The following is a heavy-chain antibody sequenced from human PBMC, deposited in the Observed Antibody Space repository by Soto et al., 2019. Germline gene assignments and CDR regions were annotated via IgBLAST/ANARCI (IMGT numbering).Heavy chain of an antibody. CDR2: ISGSGGST. J-gene: IGHJ4*02. V-gene: IGHV3-23*01. Sequence: EVQLLESGGGLVQPGGSLRLSCAASGFSYAMSWVRQAPRKGLEWVSAISGSGGSTYYADSVKGRFTISRDNSKNTLYLQMNSLRAEDTAVYYCAKVGRGYSYEPYYFDYWGQGTLVTVSS. CDR1: GFSYA. D-gene: IGHD5-18*01. CDR3: AKVGRGYSYEPYYFDY.